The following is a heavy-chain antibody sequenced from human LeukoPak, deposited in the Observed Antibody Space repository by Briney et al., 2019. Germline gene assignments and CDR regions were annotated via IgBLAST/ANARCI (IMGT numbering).Heavy chain of an antibody. V-gene: IGHV3-30-3*01. CDR3: ARDWGTIFSGANY. CDR2: ISYDGSNK. D-gene: IGHD3-3*01. Sequence: AMXXVRQAPXXXXXWVAVISYDGSNKYYADSVKGRFTISRDNSKNTLYLQMNSLRAEDTAVYYCARDWGTIFSGANYWGQGTLVTVSS. CDR1: A. J-gene: IGHJ4*02.